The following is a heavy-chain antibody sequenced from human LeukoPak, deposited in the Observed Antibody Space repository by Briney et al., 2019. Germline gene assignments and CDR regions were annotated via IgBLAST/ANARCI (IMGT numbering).Heavy chain of an antibody. Sequence: PGGSLRLSCAASGFTFSSYSMSWVRQAPGKGLEWVSAISGSGGSTYYADSVKGRFTISRDNSKNTLYLQMNSLRAEDTAVYYCANPGAAYEYFQHWGQGTLVTVSS. D-gene: IGHD6-19*01. CDR3: ANPGAAYEYFQH. V-gene: IGHV3-23*01. J-gene: IGHJ1*01. CDR2: ISGSGGST. CDR1: GFTFSSYS.